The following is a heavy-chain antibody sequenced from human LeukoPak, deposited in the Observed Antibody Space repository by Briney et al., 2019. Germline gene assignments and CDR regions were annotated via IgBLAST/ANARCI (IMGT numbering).Heavy chain of an antibody. Sequence: SETLSLTCAVYGGSFSGYYWSWIRQPPGKGLEWIGEINHSGSTNYNPSLKSRVTISVDTSKNQFSLKLSSVTAADTAVYYCAREARLGSSWGNYFDYWGQGTLVTVSS. V-gene: IGHV4-34*01. D-gene: IGHD6-13*01. J-gene: IGHJ4*02. CDR3: AREARLGSSWGNYFDY. CDR1: GGSFSGYY. CDR2: INHSGST.